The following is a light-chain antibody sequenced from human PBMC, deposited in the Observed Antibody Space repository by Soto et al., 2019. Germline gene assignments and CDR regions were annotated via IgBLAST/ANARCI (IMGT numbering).Light chain of an antibody. CDR3: QHYKTYSRT. CDR1: QSISPW. V-gene: IGKV1-5*03. Sequence: DIQMTQSPSTLSASVGDRVTITCRASQSISPWLAWDQQKPGKAPKLLIYKASSLGSGVPSRFSGSGSGTEFTLTISSLQPDDLATYYCQHYKTYSRTFGQGTKVEIK. CDR2: KAS. J-gene: IGKJ1*01.